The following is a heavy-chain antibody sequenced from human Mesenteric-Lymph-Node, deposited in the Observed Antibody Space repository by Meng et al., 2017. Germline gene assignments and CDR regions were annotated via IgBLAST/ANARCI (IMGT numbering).Heavy chain of an antibody. V-gene: IGHV1-2*06. CDR3: ARGIAAAGTDY. J-gene: IGHJ4*02. Sequence: VQSGAGVNKPEAQVKVPCKAAGYTLTDSYMHWVRQAPGQGLEWMGRINPNSGGTHYAQKFQGRVTMTRDTSITTAYMELSSLRSEDTAVYYCARGIAAAGTDYWGQGTLVTVSS. D-gene: IGHD6-13*01. CDR1: GYTLTDSY. CDR2: INPNSGGT.